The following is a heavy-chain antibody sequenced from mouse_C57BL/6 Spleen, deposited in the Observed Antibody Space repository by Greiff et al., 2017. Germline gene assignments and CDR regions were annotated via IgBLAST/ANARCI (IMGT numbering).Heavy chain of an antibody. CDR2: ISDGGSYT. D-gene: IGHD2-3*01. V-gene: IGHV5-4*01. CDR1: GFTFSSYA. Sequence: EVQGVESGGGLVKPGGSLKLSCAASGFTFSSYAMSWVRQTPEKRLEWVATISDGGSYTYYPDNVKGRFTISRDNAKNNLYLQMSHLKSEDTAMYYCARDDGYYQAWFAYWGQGTLVTVSA. CDR3: ARDDGYYQAWFAY. J-gene: IGHJ3*01.